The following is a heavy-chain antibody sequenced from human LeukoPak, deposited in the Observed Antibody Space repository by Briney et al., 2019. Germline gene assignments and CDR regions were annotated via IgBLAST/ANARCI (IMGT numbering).Heavy chain of an antibody. CDR3: TTDFERWLQPQVDY. CDR1: GSTFSNAW. J-gene: IGHJ4*02. D-gene: IGHD5-24*01. Sequence: PGGSLRLSCAASGSTFSNAWMSWVRRAPGKGLEWVGRIKSKTDGGTTDYAAPVKGRFTISRDDSKNTLYLQMNSLKTEDTAVYYCTTDFERWLQPQVDYWGQGTLVTVSS. V-gene: IGHV3-15*01. CDR2: IKSKTDGGTT.